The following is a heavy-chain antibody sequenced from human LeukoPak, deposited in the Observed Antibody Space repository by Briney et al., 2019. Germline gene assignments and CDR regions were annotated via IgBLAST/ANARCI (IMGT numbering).Heavy chain of an antibody. V-gene: IGHV3-48*03. D-gene: IGHD3-10*01. CDR2: ISGNGNTI. CDR1: GFTFSNYE. CDR3: AKDFGSGSLYYFDY. J-gene: IGHJ4*02. Sequence: GGSLRLSCAASGFTFSNYEMNWVRQAPGKGLEWLSYISGNGNTIYYADSVKGRFTISRDNAKNSLYLQMNSLRAEDTALYYCAKDFGSGSLYYFDYWGQGALVTVSS.